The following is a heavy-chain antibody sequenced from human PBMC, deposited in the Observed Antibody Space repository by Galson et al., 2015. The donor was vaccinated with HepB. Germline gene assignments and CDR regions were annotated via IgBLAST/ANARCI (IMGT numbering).Heavy chain of an antibody. CDR3: AKDFFPYCGGDCYRSYFQH. J-gene: IGHJ1*01. Sequence: SLRLSCAASESTFSNSAMYWVRQAPGKGLEWVSVISYDGNNKYYADAVKSRFTISRDNSKNTLYLRLNSLRADDTAVYYCAKDFFPYCGGDCYRSYFQHWGQGTLVTVSS. CDR1: ESTFSNSA. V-gene: IGHV3-30*18. CDR2: ISYDGNNK. D-gene: IGHD2-21*02.